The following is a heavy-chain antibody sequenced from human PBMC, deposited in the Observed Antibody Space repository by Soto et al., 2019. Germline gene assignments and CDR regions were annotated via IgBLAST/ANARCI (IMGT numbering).Heavy chain of an antibody. D-gene: IGHD2-21*01. CDR3: ARLQFPDVTGAFDI. J-gene: IGHJ3*02. V-gene: IGHV4-4*07. CDR1: GGSMDNTY. CDR2: ISVNGKI. Sequence: QVRLQESGTGLVKPSETLCLSCTVSGGSMDNTYWWSWIRQPAWKGLEYIGRISVNGKINYNPSLRTRVFRSVDTSKAHLTLQLISVTAADTGLYYCARLQFPDVTGAFDIWGQGTMVTVSS.